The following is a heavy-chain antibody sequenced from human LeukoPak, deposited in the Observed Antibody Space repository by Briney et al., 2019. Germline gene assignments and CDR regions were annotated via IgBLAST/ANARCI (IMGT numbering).Heavy chain of an antibody. Sequence: PSETLSLTCAVYGGSFSGYYRSWIRQPPGKGLEWIGEINHSGSTNYNPSLKGRVTISVDTSKNQFSLKLSSVTAADTAVYYCARGIMVRGVTWFDPWGQGTLVTVSS. D-gene: IGHD3-10*01. CDR2: INHSGST. CDR1: GGSFSGYY. J-gene: IGHJ5*02. V-gene: IGHV4-34*01. CDR3: ARGIMVRGVTWFDP.